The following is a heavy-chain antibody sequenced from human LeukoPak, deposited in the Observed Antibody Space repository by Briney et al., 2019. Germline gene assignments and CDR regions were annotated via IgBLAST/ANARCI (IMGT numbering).Heavy chain of an antibody. CDR3: ARSDGVVVAASGAFDI. Sequence: SETLSLTCTVSGGSISGSSYYWGWIRQPPGKGLEWIGSIHYSGSTDYNPSLKSRVTISVDTSKNQFSLKLSSVTAADTAVYYCARSDGVVVAASGAFDIWGQGTMVTVSS. V-gene: IGHV4-39*07. CDR2: IHYSGST. J-gene: IGHJ3*02. D-gene: IGHD2-15*01. CDR1: GGSISGSSYY.